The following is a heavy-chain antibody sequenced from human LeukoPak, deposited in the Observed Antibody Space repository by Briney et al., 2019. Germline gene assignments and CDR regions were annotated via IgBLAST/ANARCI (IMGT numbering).Heavy chain of an antibody. CDR3: ARGSSGTYHGSYNWFDP. CDR1: GYTFTSYD. D-gene: IGHD3-10*01. V-gene: IGHV1-8*01. CDR2: MNPNSGNT. J-gene: IGHJ5*02. Sequence: ASVKVSCKASGYTFTSYDINWVRQATGQGLEWMGWMNPNSGNTGYAQKFQGRATMTRNTSISTAYMELSSLRFEDTAVYYCARGSSGTYHGSYNWFDPWGQGTLVTVSS.